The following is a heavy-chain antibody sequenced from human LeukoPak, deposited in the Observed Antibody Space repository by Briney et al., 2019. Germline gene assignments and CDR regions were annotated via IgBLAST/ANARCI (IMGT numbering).Heavy chain of an antibody. J-gene: IGHJ6*03. V-gene: IGHV3-23*01. CDR2: INDNGADT. CDR3: AKGLRTGVGPYMGYHYYMDV. Sequence: GGSLRLSFAASGFTFSSYAMSWVRQAPGKGLKWVSTINDNGADTYYADSVKGRFTISRDNSYNTVSLQMNSLRDEDTGVYYCAKGLRTGVGPYMGYHYYMDVWGKGATVTVSS. CDR1: GFTFSSYA. D-gene: IGHD3-16*01.